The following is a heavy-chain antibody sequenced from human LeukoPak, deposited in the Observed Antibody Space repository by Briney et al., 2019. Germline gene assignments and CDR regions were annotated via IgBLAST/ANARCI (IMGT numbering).Heavy chain of an antibody. D-gene: IGHD2-2*01. CDR2: IIPIFGTA. J-gene: IGHJ6*03. Sequence: SVKVSCKASGYTFTGYYMHWVRQAPGQGLEWMGGIIPIFGTANYAQKFQGRVTITADESTSTAYMELSSLRSEDTAVYYCATIPYCSSTSCYHYYYMDVWGKGTTVTISS. CDR1: GYTFTGYY. CDR3: ATIPYCSSTSCYHYYYMDV. V-gene: IGHV1-69*13.